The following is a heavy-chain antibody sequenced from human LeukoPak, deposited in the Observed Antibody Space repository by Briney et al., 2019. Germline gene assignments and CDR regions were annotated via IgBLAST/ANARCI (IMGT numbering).Heavy chain of an antibody. Sequence: GGSLRLSCAASGFTFDDYGMSWVRQAPGKGLEWVSAISGSGGSTYYADSVKGRFTISRDNSKNTLYLQMNSLRAEDTAVYYCAEDHSSGYWYFDLWGRGTLVTVSS. D-gene: IGHD3-22*01. CDR3: AEDHSSGYWYFDL. CDR2: ISGSGGST. CDR1: GFTFDDYG. J-gene: IGHJ2*01. V-gene: IGHV3-23*01.